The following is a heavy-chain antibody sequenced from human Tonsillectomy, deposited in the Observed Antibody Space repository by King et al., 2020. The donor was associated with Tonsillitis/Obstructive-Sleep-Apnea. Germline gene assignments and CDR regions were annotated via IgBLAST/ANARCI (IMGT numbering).Heavy chain of an antibody. CDR1: GYTFTNYG. V-gene: IGHV1-18*01. Sequence: QLVQSGAEVKKPGASVKVSCKASGYTFTNYGISWVRQAPGQGLEWMAWISAHNGHTNYAQKLQGRVTMTTDTSTSTAYMELRSLRSDDTAVYYCARDSMRHYYDSSGYYTFNYWGQGTLVTVSA. CDR2: ISAHNGHT. CDR3: ARDSMRHYYDSSGYYTFNY. D-gene: IGHD3-22*01. J-gene: IGHJ4*02.